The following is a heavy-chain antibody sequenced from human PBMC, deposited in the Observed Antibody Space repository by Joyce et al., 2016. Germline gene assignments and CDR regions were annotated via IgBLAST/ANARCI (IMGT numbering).Heavy chain of an antibody. J-gene: IGHJ3*02. V-gene: IGHV1-18*01. CDR2: SSAHHGKT. CDR1: GYIFTTYG. CDR3: ARDIHYYNSSGYYWGAFDI. Sequence: QVQLVQSGSEVKKPGASVEVSCKASGYIFTTYGISWVRQAPGQGFEWMGWSSAHHGKTKDAKKFQGRVTMTIDTSTSTAYMELESLRSDDTAVYYCARDIHYYNSSGYYWGAFDIWGQGTMVSVSS. D-gene: IGHD3-22*01.